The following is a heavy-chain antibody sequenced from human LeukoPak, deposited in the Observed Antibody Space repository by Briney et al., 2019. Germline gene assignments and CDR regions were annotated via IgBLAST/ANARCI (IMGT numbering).Heavy chain of an antibody. Sequence: SETLSLTCAVYGGSFSGYYWSWIRQPPGKGLEWIGEINHSGSTNYNPSLKSRVTISVDTSKNQFSLKLSSVTAADTAVYYCARVTAGFNWFDPRGQGTLVTVSS. CDR3: ARVTAGFNWFDP. V-gene: IGHV4-34*01. J-gene: IGHJ5*02. D-gene: IGHD1-1*01. CDR1: GGSFSGYY. CDR2: INHSGST.